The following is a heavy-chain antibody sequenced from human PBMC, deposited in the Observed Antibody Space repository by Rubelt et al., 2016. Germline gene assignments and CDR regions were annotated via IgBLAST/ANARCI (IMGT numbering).Heavy chain of an antibody. Sequence: QVQLVQSGAEVKKPGASVKVSCKASGYTFTGYYMHWVRQAPGQGLEWMGWINPNSGGTNYAQKVKGRGTRTRDTSISTAYMELGRLRSDDTAVYYCARFAIGGHSSGYLFDYWGQGTLVTVSS. D-gene: IGHD3-22*01. CDR3: ARFAIGGHSSGYLFDY. CDR1: GYTFTGYY. J-gene: IGHJ4*02. CDR2: INPNSGGT. V-gene: IGHV1-2*02.